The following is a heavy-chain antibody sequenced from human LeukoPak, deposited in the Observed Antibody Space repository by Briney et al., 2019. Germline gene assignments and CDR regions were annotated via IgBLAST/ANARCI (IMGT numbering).Heavy chain of an antibody. V-gene: IGHV1-69*13. Sequence: SVKVSCKASGGTFSRYAISWVRQAPGQGLEWMGGIIPIFGTANFAQKFQGRVTITADESTSTAYMELSSLRSEDTAVYYCARNIVVVPEVDYYYYYMDVWGTGATVTVSS. CDR2: IIPIFGTA. D-gene: IGHD2-2*01. J-gene: IGHJ6*03. CDR3: ARNIVVVPEVDYYYYYMDV. CDR1: GGTFSRYA.